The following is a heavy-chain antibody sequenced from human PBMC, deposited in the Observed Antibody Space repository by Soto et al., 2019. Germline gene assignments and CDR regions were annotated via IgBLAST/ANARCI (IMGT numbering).Heavy chain of an antibody. CDR3: AKSGEQLWLRADV. D-gene: IGHD5-18*01. Sequence: GGSLRLSCAASGFTFNLYAMHWVRQTPVKGLEWVAVISYDGSKEYYADSVRGRFTISRDNSKNTPYLQMNSLRVEDSAVYYCAKSGEQLWLRADVWGQGTTVTVSS. V-gene: IGHV3-30*18. CDR1: GFTFNLYA. CDR2: ISYDGSKE. J-gene: IGHJ6*02.